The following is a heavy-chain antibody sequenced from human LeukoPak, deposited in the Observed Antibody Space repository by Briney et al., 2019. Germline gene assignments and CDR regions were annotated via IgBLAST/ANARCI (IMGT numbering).Heavy chain of an antibody. CDR3: ARYSGSYWVWAFDI. CDR2: IYTSGST. V-gene: IGHV4-61*02. CDR1: GGSISSGSYY. Sequence: SQTLSLTCTVSGGSISSGSYYWSWIRQPAGKGLEWIGRIYTSGSTNYNPSLKSRVTISVDTSKNQFSLKLSSVTAADTAVYYCARYSGSYWVWAFDIWAKGQWSPSLQ. J-gene: IGHJ3*02. D-gene: IGHD1-26*01.